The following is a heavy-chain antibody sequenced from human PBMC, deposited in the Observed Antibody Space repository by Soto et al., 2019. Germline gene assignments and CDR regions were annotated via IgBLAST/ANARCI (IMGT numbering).Heavy chain of an antibody. CDR1: GYTLTELS. V-gene: IGHV1-24*01. CDR3: ATDPTYSSGWKNWYFDL. CDR2: FDPEDGET. J-gene: IGHJ2*01. Sequence: QVQLVQSGAEVKKPGASVKVSCKVSGYTLTELSMHWVRQAPGKGLEWMGGFDPEDGETIYAQKFQGRVPMTEDTSTDTAYMELSSLRSEDTAVYYCATDPTYSSGWKNWYFDLWGRGTLVTVSS. D-gene: IGHD6-19*01.